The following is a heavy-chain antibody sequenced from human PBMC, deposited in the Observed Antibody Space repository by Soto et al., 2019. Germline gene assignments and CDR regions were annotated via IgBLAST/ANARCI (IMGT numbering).Heavy chain of an antibody. CDR3: ARGLSAGKGSPPDF. CDR1: GFTFSSFA. D-gene: IGHD6-13*01. V-gene: IGHV3-23*01. Sequence: TGGSLRLSCAASGFTFSSFAMSWVRQAPGKGLDWVSAISGSGGSTYSADSVKGRFTISRDNSKNTLYLQMSSLRAEDTAVYYCARGLSAGKGSPPDFWGQGSLVTVSS. CDR2: ISGSGGST. J-gene: IGHJ4*02.